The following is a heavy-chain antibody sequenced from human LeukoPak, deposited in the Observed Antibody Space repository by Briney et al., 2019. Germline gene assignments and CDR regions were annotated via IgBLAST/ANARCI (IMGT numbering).Heavy chain of an antibody. Sequence: GASVKVSCKASGYTFTSYYMHWVRQAPGQGLEWMGWINPNSGGTNYAQKFQGRVTMTRDTSISTAYMELSRLRSDDTAVYYCATWEHTAGTPFDYWGQGTLVTVSS. J-gene: IGHJ4*02. CDR2: INPNSGGT. D-gene: IGHD6-13*01. CDR3: ATWEHTAGTPFDY. V-gene: IGHV1-2*02. CDR1: GYTFTSYY.